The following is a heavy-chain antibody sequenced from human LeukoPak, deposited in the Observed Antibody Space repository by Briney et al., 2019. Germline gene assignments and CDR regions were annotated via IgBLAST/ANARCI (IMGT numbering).Heavy chain of an antibody. CDR1: GFTFSSYA. Sequence: GGSLRLSCAASGFTFSSYAMSWVRQAPGKGLEWVSAISGSGGSTYYADSVKGRFTISRDNSKNSLYLQMNSLRTEDTALYYCAKGTLENYYDSSGYQEDYWGQGTLVTVSS. CDR2: ISGSGGST. CDR3: AKGTLENYYDSSGYQEDY. J-gene: IGHJ4*02. D-gene: IGHD3-22*01. V-gene: IGHV3-23*01.